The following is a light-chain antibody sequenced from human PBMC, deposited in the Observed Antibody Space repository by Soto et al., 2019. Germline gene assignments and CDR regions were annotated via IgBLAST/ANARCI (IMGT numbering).Light chain of an antibody. V-gene: IGKV1-9*01. CDR1: QGISSY. J-gene: IGKJ5*01. CDR3: QQLNSYPL. CDR2: AAS. Sequence: IQLTQSPSSLSASVGDRVTTTCRASQGISSYLAWYQQKPGKAPKLLIYAASTLQSGVPSRFSGSGSGTDFTLTISSLQPEDFATYYCQQLNSYPLFGQGTRLEIK.